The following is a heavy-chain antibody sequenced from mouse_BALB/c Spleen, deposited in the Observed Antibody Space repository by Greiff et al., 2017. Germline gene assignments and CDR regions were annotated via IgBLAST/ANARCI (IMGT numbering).Heavy chain of an antibody. J-gene: IGHJ4*01. CDR1: GFTFSSYT. D-gene: IGHD2-14*01. CDR3: TRGEDYRYGYAMDY. CDR2: ISSGGSYT. V-gene: IGHV5-6-4*01. Sequence: EVQRVESGGGLVKPGGSLKLSCAASGFTFSSYTMSWVRQTPEKRLEWVATISSGGSYTYYPDSVKGRFTISRDNAKNTLYLQMSSLKSEDTAMYYCTRGEDYRYGYAMDYWGQGTSVTVSS.